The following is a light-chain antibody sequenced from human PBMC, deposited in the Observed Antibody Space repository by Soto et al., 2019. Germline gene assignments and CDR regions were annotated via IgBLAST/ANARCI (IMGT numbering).Light chain of an antibody. CDR2: QDS. V-gene: IGLV3-1*01. Sequence: SYELTQPPSVSVSPGQTASITCSGDKLGDKYACWYQQKPGQSPVLVIYQDSKRPSGIPERFSGSNSGNTATLTISGTPAMDEADYYCQAWDSSTAEVVFGGGTKVTVL. CDR3: QAWDSSTAEVV. J-gene: IGLJ2*01. CDR1: KLGDKY.